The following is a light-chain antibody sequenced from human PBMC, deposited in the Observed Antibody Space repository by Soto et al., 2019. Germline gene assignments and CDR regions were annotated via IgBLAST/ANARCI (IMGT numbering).Light chain of an antibody. V-gene: IGLV2-11*01. J-gene: IGLJ3*02. Sequence: QSVLTQSRSVSGSPGQSVSIACIGTSSDIGDYDYVSWYQQHPGKAPKLIIYNVNKRPSGVPDRFSGSKSGNTASLTISGLQAEDEADYYCCSYAGTSAPDWVFGGGTKLTVL. CDR2: NVN. CDR1: SSDIGDYDY. CDR3: CSYAGTSAPDWV.